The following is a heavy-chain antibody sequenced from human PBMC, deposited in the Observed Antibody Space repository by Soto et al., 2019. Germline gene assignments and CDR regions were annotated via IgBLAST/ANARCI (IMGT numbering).Heavy chain of an antibody. D-gene: IGHD6-6*01. V-gene: IGHV3-21*01. CDR2: ISSSSSYI. CDR1: GFTFSSYS. Sequence: GGSLRLSCAASGFTFSSYSMNWVRQAPGKGLEWVSSISSSSSYIYYADSVKGRFTISRDNAKNSLYLQMNSLRAEDTAVYYCARSSSIAARGDAFDIWGQGTMVTVSS. J-gene: IGHJ3*02. CDR3: ARSSSIAARGDAFDI.